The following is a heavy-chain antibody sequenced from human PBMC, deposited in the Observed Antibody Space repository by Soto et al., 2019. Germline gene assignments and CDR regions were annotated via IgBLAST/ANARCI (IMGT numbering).Heavy chain of an antibody. CDR3: ARATGLGVDHIDY. CDR2: VFHSGSS. V-gene: IGHV4-59*02. CDR1: DASVTGFY. J-gene: IGHJ4*02. Sequence: SETLSLTCTVSDASVTGFYWSWIRQPPGKGLEWIGYVFHSGSSNYNPSLKSRVTISVDTSKSQISLRLTSETAADTAVYYCARATGLGVDHIDYWGQGTLVTVYS. D-gene: IGHD6-19*01.